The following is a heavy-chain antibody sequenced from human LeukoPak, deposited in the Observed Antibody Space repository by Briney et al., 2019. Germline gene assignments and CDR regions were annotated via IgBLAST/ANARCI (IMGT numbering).Heavy chain of an antibody. J-gene: IGHJ5*02. D-gene: IGHD3-16*01. CDR1: GGSISSSSCY. Sequence: SETLSLTCTVSGGSISSSSCYWGWIRQPPGKGLEWIGSIYYSGSTYYNPSLKSRVTISVDTSKNQFSLKLSSVTAADTAVYYCARHGGENWFDPWGQGTLVTVSS. V-gene: IGHV4-39*01. CDR2: IYYSGST. CDR3: ARHGGENWFDP.